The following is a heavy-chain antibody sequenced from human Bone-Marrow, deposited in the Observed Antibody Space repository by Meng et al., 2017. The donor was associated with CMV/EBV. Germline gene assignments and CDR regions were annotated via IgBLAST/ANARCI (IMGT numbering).Heavy chain of an antibody. J-gene: IGHJ2*01. D-gene: IGHD2-15*01. CDR3: AIKLPRYWYFDL. V-gene: IGHV4-39*07. CDR1: GGSISSSSYY. Sequence: SETLSLTCTVSGGSISSSSYYWGWIRQPPGKGLEWIGSIYYSGSTYYNPSLKSRVPISVDTSKNQFSLKLSSVTAADTAVYYCAIKLPRYWYFDLWGRGTLVTVSS. CDR2: IYYSGST.